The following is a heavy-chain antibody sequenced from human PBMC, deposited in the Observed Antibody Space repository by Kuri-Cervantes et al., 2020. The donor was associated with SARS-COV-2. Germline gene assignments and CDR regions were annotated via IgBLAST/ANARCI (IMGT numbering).Heavy chain of an antibody. Sequence: SETLSLTCTVSGVSISSYYWSWIRQPAGKGLEWIGRLHISETTYYNPSLKSRVTMSLDTSKNQFSLKLTSVTAADTTVYYCARDSVVAAGRMDVWGQGTTVTVSS. CDR1: GVSISSYY. D-gene: IGHD6-19*01. CDR2: LHISETT. CDR3: ARDSVVAAGRMDV. J-gene: IGHJ6*02. V-gene: IGHV4-4*07.